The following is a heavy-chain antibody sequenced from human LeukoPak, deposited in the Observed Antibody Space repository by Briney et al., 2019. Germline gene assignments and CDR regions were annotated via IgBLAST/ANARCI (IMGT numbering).Heavy chain of an antibody. Sequence: GGSLRLSCAASGFTFSSYAMTWVRQAPGKGLEWVSASTGSGGTTYYTDSVMGRFTISRDNSKNTLYLQMNSLRAEDTAVYYCAKLQSDGLRTYYGMDVWGQGTTVTVSS. CDR3: AKLQSDGLRTYYGMDV. CDR1: GFTFSSYA. J-gene: IGHJ6*02. V-gene: IGHV3-23*01. CDR2: STGSGGTT. D-gene: IGHD4-17*01.